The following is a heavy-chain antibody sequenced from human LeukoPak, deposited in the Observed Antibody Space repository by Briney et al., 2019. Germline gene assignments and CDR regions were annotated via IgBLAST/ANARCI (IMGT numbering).Heavy chain of an antibody. CDR3: ARDGGYRYYYYYGMDV. J-gene: IGHJ6*02. CDR1: GGTFSSYA. CDR2: IIPIFGIA. D-gene: IGHD3-16*01. V-gene: IGHV1-69*04. Sequence: ASVTLSCKVSGGTFSSYAISWVRQAPGQGLEWMGRIIPIFGIANYAQKFQDRVTITADKSTSTAYMELSSLRSEDTAVYYCARDGGYRYYYYYGMDVWGQGTTVTVSS.